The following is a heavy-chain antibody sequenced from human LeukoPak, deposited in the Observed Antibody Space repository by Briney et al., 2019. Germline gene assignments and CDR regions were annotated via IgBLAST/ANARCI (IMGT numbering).Heavy chain of an antibody. D-gene: IGHD4-23*01. CDR3: VKPAGGFRSQYYFDS. V-gene: IGHV1-46*01. CDR2: INPSGGST. CDR1: GYTFTSNY. Sequence: GASVTVSCKASGYTFTSNYIHWVRQAPGQGLEWMGIINPSGGSTKYAQKFQGRVTMTRDTSTSTVYMELSSLRTEDTAVYYCVKPAGGFRSQYYFDSWGQGTLVTVSS. J-gene: IGHJ4*02.